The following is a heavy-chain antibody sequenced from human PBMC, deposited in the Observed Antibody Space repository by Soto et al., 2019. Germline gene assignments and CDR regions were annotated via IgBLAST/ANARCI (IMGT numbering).Heavy chain of an antibody. CDR2: IHYTGRT. V-gene: IGHV4-59*08. D-gene: IGHD2-15*01. CDR3: VRLHCYGIRCYPYYFDL. J-gene: IGHJ2*01. CDR1: GGSINRYY. Sequence: QVQLQESGPGLVKPSETLSLTCSVYGGSINRYYWSWLRQSPGRVLAWIGYIHYTGRTNYRPSLQSGVVISRDPSTSQFSLKLTSVAAGRTAICYGVRLHCYGIRCYPYYFDLLGRGTLVSVSS.